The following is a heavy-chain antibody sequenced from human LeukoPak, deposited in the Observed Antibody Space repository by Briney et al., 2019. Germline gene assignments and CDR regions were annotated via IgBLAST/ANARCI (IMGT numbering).Heavy chain of an antibody. CDR3: ARDPEGDDYDMDV. CDR2: INQEGTEK. D-gene: IGHD3-16*01. Sequence: GGSLRLSCAASRLSISFYWMRWVRQVLGKGLEWVANINQEGTEKNYVDSVKGRFTISRDNAKNSVYLQMNSLRDEDTAVYYCARDPEGDDYDMDVWGQGTTVTVSS. V-gene: IGHV3-7*04. J-gene: IGHJ6*02. CDR1: RLSISFYW.